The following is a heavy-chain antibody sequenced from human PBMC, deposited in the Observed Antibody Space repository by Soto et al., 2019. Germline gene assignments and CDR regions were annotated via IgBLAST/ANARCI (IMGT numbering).Heavy chain of an antibody. J-gene: IGHJ5*02. V-gene: IGHV4-34*01. D-gene: IGHD3-9*01. Sequence: TSETLSLTCAVYGGSFSGYYWSWIRQPPGKGLEWIGEINHSGSTNYNPSLKSRVTISVDTSKNQFSLKLSSVTAADTAVYYCARGGVYEILTGYYTEKNWFDPWGQGTLVTVSS. CDR1: GGSFSGYY. CDR3: ARGGVYEILTGYYTEKNWFDP. CDR2: INHSGST.